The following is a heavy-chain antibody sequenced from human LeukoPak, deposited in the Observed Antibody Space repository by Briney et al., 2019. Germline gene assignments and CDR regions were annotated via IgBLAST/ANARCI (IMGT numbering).Heavy chain of an antibody. D-gene: IGHD5-12*01. Sequence: PGGSLRLSCAASGFTFSSYAMSWVRQAPGKGLEWVSAISGSGGSTYYADSVKGRFTISRVNSKNTLYLQMNSLRAEDTAVYYCAKDYSGNDYDYYYMDVWGKGTTVTVSS. CDR1: GFTFSSYA. V-gene: IGHV3-23*01. J-gene: IGHJ6*03. CDR2: ISGSGGST. CDR3: AKDYSGNDYDYYYMDV.